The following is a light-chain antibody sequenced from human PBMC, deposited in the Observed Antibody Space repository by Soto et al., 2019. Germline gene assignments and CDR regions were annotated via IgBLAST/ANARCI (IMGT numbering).Light chain of an antibody. CDR2: AAS. J-gene: IGKJ5*01. Sequence: DLQMTQSPSSLSASVGDRVTITCXASQSISSYLNWYQQKPGKAPKLLIYAASSLQSGVPSRFSGSGSGTDFTLTISSLQPEDFATYYCQQSYSTPRSFGQRTRLEIK. CDR3: QQSYSTPRS. V-gene: IGKV1-39*01. CDR1: QSISSY.